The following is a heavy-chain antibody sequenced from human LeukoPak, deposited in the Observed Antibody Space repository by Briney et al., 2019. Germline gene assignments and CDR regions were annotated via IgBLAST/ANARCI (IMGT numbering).Heavy chain of an antibody. Sequence: SQTLSLTCAVSGGSISSGGYSWSWIRQPPGKGPEWIGYIYQSGITNYNPSLRTRVTISIDRSKTQFSLKLTSVTAADAAVYFCAGSRGDPKWFGLWGQGTLVTVSS. J-gene: IGHJ5*02. CDR3: AGSRGDPKWFGL. V-gene: IGHV4-30-2*01. CDR1: GGSISSGGYS. CDR2: IYQSGIT. D-gene: IGHD3-10*01.